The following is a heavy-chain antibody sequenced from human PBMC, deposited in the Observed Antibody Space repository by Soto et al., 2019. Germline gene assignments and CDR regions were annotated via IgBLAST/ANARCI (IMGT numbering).Heavy chain of an antibody. CDR1: GFTISSYA. CDR3: AKDRAGNGYYYYMDV. V-gene: IGHV3-23*01. CDR2: ISGSGGST. Sequence: ELQLLESGGGLVQPGGSLRLSCAASGFTISSYAMSWVRQAPGKGLEWVSAISGSGGSTYYADSVKGRFTISRDNSKNTLYLQMNSLRAEDTAVYYCAKDRAGNGYYYYMDVWGKGTTVTVSS. D-gene: IGHD2-8*01. J-gene: IGHJ6*03.